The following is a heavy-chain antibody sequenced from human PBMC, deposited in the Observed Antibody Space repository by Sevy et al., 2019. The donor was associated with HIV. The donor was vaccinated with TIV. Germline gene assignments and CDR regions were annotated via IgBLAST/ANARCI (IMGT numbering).Heavy chain of an antibody. CDR1: GFTFKTYN. D-gene: IGHD6-13*01. J-gene: IGHJ4*02. CDR2: ITSSSSII. Sequence: GGSLRLSCVASGFTFKTYNMNWVRQAPGKGLEWVSYITSSSSIIYYADSVRDRFTISRDSAKNSLYLQMNSLRPEDTAVYFCARDGLPAPAKFDYWGQGTQVTVSS. V-gene: IGHV3-48*01. CDR3: ARDGLPAPAKFDY.